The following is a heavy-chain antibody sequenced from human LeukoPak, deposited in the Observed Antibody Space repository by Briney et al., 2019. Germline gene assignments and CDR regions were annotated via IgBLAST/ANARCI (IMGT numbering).Heavy chain of an antibody. CDR1: GGSVSSGDYC. CDR2: IYYSGST. CDR3: ARDSSGYQLDY. V-gene: IGHV4-30-4*01. D-gene: IGHD3-22*01. Sequence: MPSETLSLTCTVSGGSVSSGDYCWNWIRQPPGKGLEWIGYIYYSGSTYYNPSLKSRVTMSVDTSKNQFSLKLSSVTAADTAVYYCARDSSGYQLDYWGQGTLVTVSS. J-gene: IGHJ4*02.